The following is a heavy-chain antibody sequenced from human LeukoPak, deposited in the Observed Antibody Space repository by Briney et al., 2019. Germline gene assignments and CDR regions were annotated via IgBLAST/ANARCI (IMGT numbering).Heavy chain of an antibody. CDR1: GFTFSSYA. J-gene: IGHJ4*02. Sequence: PGGSLRLSCAASGFTFSSYAMDWVRQAPGKGLEWVSVISGRGDNTYYADSMKGRFPISRDSSKNTLYLQMNSLRAEDTAVYYCAKGDCSGGSCTTPFDYWGQGTLATVSP. CDR2: ISGRGDNT. CDR3: AKGDCSGGSCTTPFDY. V-gene: IGHV3-23*01. D-gene: IGHD2-15*01.